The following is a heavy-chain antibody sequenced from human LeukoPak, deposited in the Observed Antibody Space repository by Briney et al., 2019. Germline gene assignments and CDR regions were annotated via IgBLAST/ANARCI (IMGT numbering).Heavy chain of an antibody. J-gene: IGHJ4*02. CDR1: GFTFSSYS. CDR3: AKYGSSSLRAF. D-gene: IGHD6-6*01. Sequence: PGGSLRLSCAASGFTFSSYSMNWVRQAPGKGLEWVSYISRSSSTIYYADSVKGRFTTSRDNAKNSLYLQMNSLRAEDTAVYYCAKYGSSSLRAFWGQGTLVTVSS. V-gene: IGHV3-48*01. CDR2: ISRSSSTI.